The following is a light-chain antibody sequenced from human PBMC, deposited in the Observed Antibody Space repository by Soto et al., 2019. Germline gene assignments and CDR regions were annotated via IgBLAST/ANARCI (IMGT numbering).Light chain of an antibody. CDR1: QSVLYSSNNKNY. V-gene: IGKV4-1*01. J-gene: IGKJ1*01. Sequence: DIVMTQSPDSLAVSLGERATIDCKSSQSVLYSSNNKNYLSWYQQKVGQPPKVLIYSAATREAGVPDRFSGSGSARDFTLTIGSLAVEDVEIYYGPQYYSLSSTFGQGTKVDI. CDR3: PQYYSLSST. CDR2: SAA.